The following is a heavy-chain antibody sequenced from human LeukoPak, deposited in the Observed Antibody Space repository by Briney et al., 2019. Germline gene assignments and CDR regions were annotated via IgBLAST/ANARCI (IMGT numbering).Heavy chain of an antibody. CDR3: ARISGMVRGEDFDY. D-gene: IGHD3-10*01. CDR2: LNPNSGNT. V-gene: IGHV1-8*01. J-gene: IGHJ4*02. Sequence: ASVKVPWQGSGYPFTSYDINWVRPATGQGPEWMGWLNPNSGNTGYSQKFQGRVPMNRNTSISTAYMELSRLRSEDTAVYYCARISGMVRGEDFDYWGQGTLVTVSS. CDR1: GYPFTSYD.